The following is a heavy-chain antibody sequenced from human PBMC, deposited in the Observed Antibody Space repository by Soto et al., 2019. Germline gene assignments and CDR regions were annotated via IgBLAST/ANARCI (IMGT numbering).Heavy chain of an antibody. V-gene: IGHV3-30*04. J-gene: IGHJ3*02. CDR2: ISYDGRNK. CDR1: GFTFSSYA. D-gene: IGHD3-22*01. CDR3: ARVHRGYDSSGPGRAFDI. Sequence: QVQLVESGGGVVQPGRSLRLSCAASGFTFSSYAMHWVRQAPGKGLEWVAVISYDGRNKYYADSVKGRFTISRDNSKNTLYLQMNSLRAEDTAVYYCARVHRGYDSSGPGRAFDIWGQGTMVTVSS.